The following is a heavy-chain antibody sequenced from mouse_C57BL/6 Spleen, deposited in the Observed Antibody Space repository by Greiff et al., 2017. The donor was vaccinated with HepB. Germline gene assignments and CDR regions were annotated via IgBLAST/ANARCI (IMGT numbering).Heavy chain of an antibody. D-gene: IGHD2-2*01. CDR2: IDPSDSYT. J-gene: IGHJ4*01. V-gene: IGHV1-69*01. Sequence: QVQLKQPGAELVMPGASVKLSCKASGYTFTSYWMHWVKQRPGQGLEWIGEIDPSDSYTNYNQKFKGKSTLTVDKSSSTAYMKLSSLTSEDSAVYYCARMVTTNYYAMDYWGQGTSVTVSS. CDR3: ARMVTTNYYAMDY. CDR1: GYTFTSYW.